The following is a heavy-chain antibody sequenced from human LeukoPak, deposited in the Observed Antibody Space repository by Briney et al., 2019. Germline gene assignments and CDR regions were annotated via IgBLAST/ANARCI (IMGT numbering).Heavy chain of an antibody. D-gene: IGHD3-10*01. CDR2: INHSGST. Sequence: SETLSLTCAVYGGSFSGYYWSWIRQPPGKGLEWIGEINHSGSTNYNPSLKSRVTISVDTSKNQFPLKLSSVTAADTAVYYCARGIYYGSGSYPPPSDYWGQGTLVTVSS. V-gene: IGHV4-34*01. CDR1: GGSFSGYY. CDR3: ARGIYYGSGSYPPPSDY. J-gene: IGHJ4*02.